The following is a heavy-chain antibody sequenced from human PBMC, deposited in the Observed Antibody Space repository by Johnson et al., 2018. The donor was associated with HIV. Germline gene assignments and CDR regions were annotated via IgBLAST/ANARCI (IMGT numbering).Heavy chain of an antibody. CDR3: ARGRYYYDSSGSDAFDI. D-gene: IGHD3-22*01. Sequence: VQLVESGGGLVQPGGSLRLSCAVSGFTFDDEGMSWVRQAPGKGLEWVSGIKWTGGSRGYAESVKGRFTIARDNAKNSLYLQRNSLRAEDTALYYCARGRYYYDSSGSDAFDIWGQGTMVTVSS. CDR2: IKWTGGSR. CDR1: GFTFDDEG. J-gene: IGHJ3*02. V-gene: IGHV3-20*04.